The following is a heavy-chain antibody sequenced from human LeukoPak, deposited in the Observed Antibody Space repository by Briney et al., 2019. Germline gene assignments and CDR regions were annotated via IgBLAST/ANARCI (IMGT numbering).Heavy chain of an antibody. CDR2: IKEDGSVK. D-gene: IGHD6-6*01. CDR3: ARIGYSSSSLDY. Sequence: GGSLRLSCAASGFTFSSYSMNWVRQAPGKGLEWVANIKEDGSVKYYVDSVKGRVTISRDSAMNSLYLQIDSLKAEDTAVYYCARIGYSSSSLDYWGQGTLLIVSS. V-gene: IGHV3-7*01. CDR1: GFTFSSYS. J-gene: IGHJ4*02.